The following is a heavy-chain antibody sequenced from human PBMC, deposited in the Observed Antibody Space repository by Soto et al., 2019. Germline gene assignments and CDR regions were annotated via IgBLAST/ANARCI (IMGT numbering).Heavy chain of an antibody. V-gene: IGHV3-30*18. D-gene: IGHD3-22*01. CDR2: ISYDGSNK. CDR1: GFTFSSYG. Sequence: QVQLVESGGGVVQPGRSLRLSCAASGFTFSSYGMHWVRQAPGKGLEWVAVISYDGSNKYYADSVKGRFTISRDNSKNTLYLQMNSLRAVDTAVYYCAKRLDYYDSSGYLYYYGMDVWGQGTTVTVSS. CDR3: AKRLDYYDSSGYLYYYGMDV. J-gene: IGHJ6*02.